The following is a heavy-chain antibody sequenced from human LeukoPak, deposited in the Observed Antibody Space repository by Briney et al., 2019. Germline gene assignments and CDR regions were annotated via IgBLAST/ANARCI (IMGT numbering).Heavy chain of an antibody. Sequence: SETLSLTCTVSGDSLYYWGWIRQPPGKGLEWIGSVYSTGHTNYNLSLKSRVTISVDTSKNQFSLKLSSVTAADTAVYYCARIDSSPPYYYYMDVWGKGTTVTVSS. V-gene: IGHV4-39*07. J-gene: IGHJ6*03. D-gene: IGHD6-13*01. CDR3: ARIDSSPPYYYYMDV. CDR2: VYSTGHT. CDR1: GDSLYY.